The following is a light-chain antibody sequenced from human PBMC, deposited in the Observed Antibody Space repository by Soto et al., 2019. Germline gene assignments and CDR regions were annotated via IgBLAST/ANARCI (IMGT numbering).Light chain of an antibody. V-gene: IGLV1-40*01. J-gene: IGLJ2*01. CDR3: QSYDSSLSGVV. CDR2: GNI. CDR1: SSNIGAGYD. Sequence: QSVLTQPPSVSGAPGQRITISCTGSSSNIGAGYDVHWYQQLPGAAPKLLIYGNINRPSGVPDRFSASKSGTSASLAITGLQAEDDADYYCQSYDSSLSGVVFGGGTQLTVL.